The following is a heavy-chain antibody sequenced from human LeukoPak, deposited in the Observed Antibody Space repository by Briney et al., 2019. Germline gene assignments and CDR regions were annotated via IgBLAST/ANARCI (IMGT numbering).Heavy chain of an antibody. J-gene: IGHJ4*02. CDR2: IYHTGTT. CDR3: ARDGSYYDISTGYYTPPLFDY. Sequence: PSETLSLTCAVSGGSITSDNLWSWVRQAPGKGLEWIGEIYHTGTTNYNPSLKSRVTISLDKSKNQVSLKVTSVTAADTAVYFCARDGSYYDISTGYYTPPLFDYWGQGILVTVSS. V-gene: IGHV4-4*02. CDR1: GGSITSDNL. D-gene: IGHD3-9*01.